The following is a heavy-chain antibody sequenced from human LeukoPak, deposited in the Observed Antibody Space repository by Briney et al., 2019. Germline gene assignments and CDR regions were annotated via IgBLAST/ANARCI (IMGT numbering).Heavy chain of an antibody. CDR2: TYYRSKWYN. Sequence: SQTLSLTCAISGDSVSSNIAAWNWIRQSPSRGLEWLGRTYYRSKWYNDYAVSVQSRITINPDTSKNQFSPHLNSVTPEDTAVYYCARVDRAISTTGTLGDWGQGNLVTVSS. CDR3: ARVDRAISTTGTLGD. V-gene: IGHV6-1*01. D-gene: IGHD6-13*01. CDR1: GDSVSSNIAA. J-gene: IGHJ4*02.